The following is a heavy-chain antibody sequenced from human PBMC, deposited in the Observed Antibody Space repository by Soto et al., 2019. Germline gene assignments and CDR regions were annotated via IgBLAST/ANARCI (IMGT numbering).Heavy chain of an antibody. V-gene: IGHV3-48*02. J-gene: IGHJ4*02. Sequence: HPGGSLRLSCAASGFTFSSYSMNWVRQAPGKGLEWVSYISSSSSTIYYADSVKGRFTISRDNAKNSLYLQMNSLRDEDTAVYYCAREITYSYASSGRRPFDYWGQGTLVTVSS. CDR3: AREITYSYASSGRRPFDY. D-gene: IGHD3-22*01. CDR2: ISSSSSTI. CDR1: GFTFSSYS.